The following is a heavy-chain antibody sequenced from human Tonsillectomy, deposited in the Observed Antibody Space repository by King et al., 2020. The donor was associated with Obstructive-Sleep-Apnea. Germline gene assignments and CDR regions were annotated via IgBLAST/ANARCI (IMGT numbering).Heavy chain of an antibody. CDR1: GFTFSSYS. J-gene: IGHJ4*02. V-gene: IGHV3-48*04. Sequence: VQLVESGGGLVQPGGSLRLSCAASGFTFSSYSMNWVRQAPGKGLEWVSYISSSSSTIYYADSVKGRFTISRDNAKNSLYLQMNSLRAEDTAVYYCARDDSSGYYYWGQGTLVTVSS. CDR2: ISSSSSTI. D-gene: IGHD3-22*01. CDR3: ARDDSSGYYY.